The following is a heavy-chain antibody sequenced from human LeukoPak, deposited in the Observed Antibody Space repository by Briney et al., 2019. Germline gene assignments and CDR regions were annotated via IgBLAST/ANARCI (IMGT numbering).Heavy chain of an antibody. CDR1: GFTFSSYA. J-gene: IGHJ6*02. D-gene: IGHD4-17*01. V-gene: IGHV3-30*09. CDR3: ARVLVHGDYTTNYYYGMDV. Sequence: GGSLRLSCAASGFTFSSYAMSWVRQAPGKGLEWVAVISYDGSNKYYADSVKGRFAISRDNSKNTLYLQMDSLRAEDTAVYYWARVLVHGDYTTNYYYGMDVWGQGTTVTVSS. CDR2: ISYDGSNK.